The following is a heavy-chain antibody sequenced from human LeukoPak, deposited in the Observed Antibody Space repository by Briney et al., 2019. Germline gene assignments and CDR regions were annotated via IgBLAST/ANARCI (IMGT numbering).Heavy chain of an antibody. V-gene: IGHV4-38-2*01. CDR2: MYHSGST. Sequence: PSETLSLTCGVSGYSISSGYYWGWIRPPPGKGLEWIGSMYHSGSTFYNPSLKSRVTISVDTSKNQFSLKLSSVTAADTAVYYCARRIGTSYFDYWGQGTLVTVSS. CDR1: GYSISSGYY. J-gene: IGHJ4*02. D-gene: IGHD1-1*01. CDR3: ARRIGTSYFDY.